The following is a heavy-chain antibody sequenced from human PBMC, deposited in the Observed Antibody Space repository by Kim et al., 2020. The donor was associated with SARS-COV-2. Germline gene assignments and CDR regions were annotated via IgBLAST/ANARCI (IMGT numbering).Heavy chain of an antibody. CDR3: AKGYYDILTGYYTH. Sequence: ADSVKGRFTISRDNSKNTLYLQMNSLRAEDTAVYYCAKGYYDILTGYYTHWGQGTLVTVSS. J-gene: IGHJ4*02. V-gene: IGHV3-30*02. D-gene: IGHD3-9*01.